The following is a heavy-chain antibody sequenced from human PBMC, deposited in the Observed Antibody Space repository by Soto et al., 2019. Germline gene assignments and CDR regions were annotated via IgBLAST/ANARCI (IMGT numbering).Heavy chain of an antibody. CDR3: ARDNGYSYGYNLDH. D-gene: IGHD5-18*01. Sequence: PSETLSLTCTVSGGSISSYYWSWIRHPPGKGLEWIGYIYYSGSTNYNPSLKSRVTISVDTSKNQFSLKLTSVTAADTAVYYCARDNGYSYGYNLDHWGQGTLVTVSS. J-gene: IGHJ4*02. V-gene: IGHV4-59*01. CDR2: IYYSGST. CDR1: GGSISSYY.